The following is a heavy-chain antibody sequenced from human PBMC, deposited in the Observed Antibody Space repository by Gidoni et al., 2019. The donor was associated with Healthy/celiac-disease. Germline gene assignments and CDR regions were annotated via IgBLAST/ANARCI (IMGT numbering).Heavy chain of an antibody. D-gene: IGHD1-26*01. Sequence: QVQLVQSGAEVKKPGSSVKVSCKASGGTFSSYAISWVRQAPGQGLEWMGRIIPILGIANYAQKFKGRVTITADKATSTAYMEVSSLRSEDTAVYYCARDEGVVGATADYWGQGTLVTVSS. J-gene: IGHJ4*02. CDR3: ARDEGVVGATADY. CDR1: GGTFSSYA. CDR2: IIPILGIA. V-gene: IGHV1-69*09.